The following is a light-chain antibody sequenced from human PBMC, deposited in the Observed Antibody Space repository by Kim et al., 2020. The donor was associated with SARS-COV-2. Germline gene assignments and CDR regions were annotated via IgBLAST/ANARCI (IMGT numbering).Light chain of an antibody. Sequence: DIQMTQSPSSLSASVGDRVTITCRASQSISTFLNWYRQKPGNAPELLVYAASSLQSGVPSRVSGTGSGTDFTLTITSLQPEDFATYFCQQSYRAPLTFGGGTKVDIK. CDR1: QSISTF. CDR2: AAS. J-gene: IGKJ4*01. CDR3: QQSYRAPLT. V-gene: IGKV1-39*01.